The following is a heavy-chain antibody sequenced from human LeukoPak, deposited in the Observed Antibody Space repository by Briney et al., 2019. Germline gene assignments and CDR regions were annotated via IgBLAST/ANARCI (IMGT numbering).Heavy chain of an antibody. J-gene: IGHJ4*02. D-gene: IGHD6-13*01. CDR2: INPNSGGT. V-gene: IGHV1-2*02. Sequence: ASVKVSCKTSGYTFTDYFMHWVRQAPGQGLEWMGWINPNSGGTYYAQKFQGRVTMTRDTSISTAYMELSGLRSDDTAVYYCARDKAAAGTNYFDYWGQGTLVTVSS. CDR1: GYTFTDYF. CDR3: ARDKAAAGTNYFDY.